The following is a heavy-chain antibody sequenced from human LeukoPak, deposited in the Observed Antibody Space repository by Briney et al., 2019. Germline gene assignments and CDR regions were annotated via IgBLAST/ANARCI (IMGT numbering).Heavy chain of an antibody. CDR2: IYYSGST. Sequence: SETLSLTCTVSGGSISSYYWSWIRQPPGKGLEWIGYIYYSGSTNYNPSLKSRVTISVDTSKNQFSLKLSSVTAADTAVYYCARRAGIYGYGRRYNWFDPWGQGTLVTVSS. D-gene: IGHD5-18*01. CDR3: ARRAGIYGYGRRYNWFDP. V-gene: IGHV4-59*01. J-gene: IGHJ5*02. CDR1: GGSISSYY.